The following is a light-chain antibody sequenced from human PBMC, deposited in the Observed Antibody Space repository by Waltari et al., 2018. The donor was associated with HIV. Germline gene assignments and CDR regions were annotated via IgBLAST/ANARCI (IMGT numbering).Light chain of an antibody. J-gene: IGLJ1*01. Sequence: FMLTQPRSVSESPGKPVTISCTRSSGSIGSHYVQWYPQRPGSSPTTVIYEDDQRPSGVPGRFASSSDISSNSASLTISGLMTEDEADYYCQSYDSNTRIFGTGTKVTVL. CDR1: SGSIGSHY. CDR2: EDD. CDR3: QSYDSNTRI. V-gene: IGLV6-57*01.